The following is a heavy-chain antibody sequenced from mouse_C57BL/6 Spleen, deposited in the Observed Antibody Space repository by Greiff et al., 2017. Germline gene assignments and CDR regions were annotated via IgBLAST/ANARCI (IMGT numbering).Heavy chain of an antibody. CDR3: ARDRDDYDDYFDY. V-gene: IGHV5-4*01. Sequence: EVKLVESGGGLVKPGGSLKLSCAASGFTFSSYAMSWVRQTPEKRLEWVATISDGGSYTYYPDNVKGRFTISRDNAKNNLYLQMSHLQSEDTALYYCARDRDDYDDYFDYWGQGTTLTVSS. CDR2: ISDGGSYT. D-gene: IGHD2-4*01. CDR1: GFTFSSYA. J-gene: IGHJ2*01.